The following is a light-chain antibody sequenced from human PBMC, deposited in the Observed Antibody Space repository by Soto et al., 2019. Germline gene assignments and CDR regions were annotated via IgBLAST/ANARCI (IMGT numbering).Light chain of an antibody. CDR2: ASS. J-gene: IGKJ2*01. V-gene: IGKV1-5*03. CDR1: QSLSGW. Sequence: DIQMTQSPSTLSASVGERVTITCRASQSLSGWLAWYQQKPGKAPKLLIFASSVLESGVPSRFGGGGSGTEYTLTISSLQPDDFATYYCQQYVTYPYTFGQGTKLEIK. CDR3: QQYVTYPYT.